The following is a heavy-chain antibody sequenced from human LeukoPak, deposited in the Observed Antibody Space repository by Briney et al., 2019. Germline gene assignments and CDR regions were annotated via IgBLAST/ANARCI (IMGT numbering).Heavy chain of an antibody. CDR1: GYTFTSYD. D-gene: IGHD6-19*01. CDR3: ARGDSSGWADAFDI. CDR2: MNPNSGNT. V-gene: IGHV1-8*03. Sequence: ASVKVSCKASGYTFTSYDINWVRQATGQGLEWMGWMNPNSGNTGYAQKFQGRVTITRNTSISTAYMELSSLRSEDTAVYYCARGDSSGWADAFDIWGQGTMVTVSS. J-gene: IGHJ3*02.